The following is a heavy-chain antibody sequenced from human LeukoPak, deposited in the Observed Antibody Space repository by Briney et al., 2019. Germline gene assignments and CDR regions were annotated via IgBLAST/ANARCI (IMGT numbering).Heavy chain of an antibody. CDR3: ARDTTHYYYYMDV. CDR1: GGSLSSYY. Sequence: SETLSLTCTVSGGSLSSYYWSWIRQPPGKGLEWIGYIYYSGSTNYNPSLKSRVTISVDTSKNQFSLELSSVTAADTAVYYCARDTTHYYYYMDVWGKGTTVTVSS. CDR2: IYYSGST. D-gene: IGHD4-17*01. J-gene: IGHJ6*03. V-gene: IGHV4-59*01.